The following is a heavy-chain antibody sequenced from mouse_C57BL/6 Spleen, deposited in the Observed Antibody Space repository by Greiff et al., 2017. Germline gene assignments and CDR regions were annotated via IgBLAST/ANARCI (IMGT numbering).Heavy chain of an antibody. CDR1: GFTFSSYT. Sequence: EVQGVESGGGLVKPGGSLKLSCAASGFTFSSYTMSWVRQTPEKRLEWVATISGGGGNTYYPDSVKGRFTISRDNAKNTLYLQMSSLRSEDTALYYCARRIYDGYYGYFDYWGQGTTLTVSS. D-gene: IGHD2-3*01. CDR3: ARRIYDGYYGYFDY. V-gene: IGHV5-9*01. J-gene: IGHJ2*01. CDR2: ISGGGGNT.